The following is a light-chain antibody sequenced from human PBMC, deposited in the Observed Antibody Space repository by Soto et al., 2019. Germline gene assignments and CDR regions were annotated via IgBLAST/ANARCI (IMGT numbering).Light chain of an antibody. J-gene: IGKJ5*01. CDR2: DAS. Sequence: DIQLTQSPSTLSAAVGDSVTITCRASQNIRNLLAWYQQKPGKDPKPLIYDASTLKTGVPSRFSGSGSGSEFNFTITGLQPDDFATYFRQQYNTYATFGQGTRLEIK. CDR3: QQYNTYAT. CDR1: QNIRNL. V-gene: IGKV1-5*01.